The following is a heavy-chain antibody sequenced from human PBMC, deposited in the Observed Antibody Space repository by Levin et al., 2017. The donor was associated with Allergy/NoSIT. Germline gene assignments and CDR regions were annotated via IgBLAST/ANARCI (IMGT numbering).Heavy chain of an antibody. Sequence: LSLTCVASGFTFDDYGMSWVRQAPGKGLEWVSGISWTGGSTGYADSVKGRFIISRDNAKNSLYLQMNSLRAEDTAFYYCARMSGTPRGSSDYWGQGTLVTVSS. CDR3: ARMSGTPRGSSDY. CDR2: ISWTGGST. D-gene: IGHD3-10*01. V-gene: IGHV3-20*04. CDR1: GFTFDDYG. J-gene: IGHJ4*02.